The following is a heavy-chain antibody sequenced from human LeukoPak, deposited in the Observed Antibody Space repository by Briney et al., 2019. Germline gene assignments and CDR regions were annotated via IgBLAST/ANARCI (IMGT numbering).Heavy chain of an antibody. D-gene: IGHD2-2*01. J-gene: IGHJ4*02. CDR1: GFTFSSYA. CDR2: ISGSGGSK. Sequence: GGSLRPSCPASGFTFSSYAMSWVRQAPGKGLEWVSAISGSGGSKYYADSVKGRFTISRDNSKNTLYLQMNSLRAEDTAVYYCATGRTIVVVPAAMPDYWGQGTLVTVSS. V-gene: IGHV3-23*01. CDR3: ATGRTIVVVPAAMPDY.